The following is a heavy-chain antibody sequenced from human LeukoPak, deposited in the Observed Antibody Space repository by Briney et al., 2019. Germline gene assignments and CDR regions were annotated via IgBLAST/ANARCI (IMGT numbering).Heavy chain of an antibody. CDR3: AGSFLLDSSGDYRDY. Sequence: PSQTLSLTCTVSGGSISSGSYYWSWIRQPAGKGLEWIGRIYTSGSTNYNPSLKSRVTISVDTSKNQFFLKLSSVTASDAAVYYCAGSFLLDSSGDYRDYWGQGTLVTVSS. V-gene: IGHV4-61*02. D-gene: IGHD3-22*01. J-gene: IGHJ4*02. CDR1: GGSISSGSYY. CDR2: IYTSGST.